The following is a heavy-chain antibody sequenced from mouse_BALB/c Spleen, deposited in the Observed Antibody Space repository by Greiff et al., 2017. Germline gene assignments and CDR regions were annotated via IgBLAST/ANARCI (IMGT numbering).Heavy chain of an antibody. V-gene: IGHV5-17*02. Sequence: EVQVVESGGGLVQPGGSRKLSCAASGFTFSSFGMHWVRQAPEKGLEWVAYISSGSSTIYYADTVKGRFTISRDNPKNTLFLQMTSLRSEDTAMYYCARPGGLYYGNRNYAMDYWGQGTSVTVSS. CDR1: GFTFSSFG. CDR2: ISSGSSTI. J-gene: IGHJ4*01. D-gene: IGHD2-1*01. CDR3: ARPGGLYYGNRNYAMDY.